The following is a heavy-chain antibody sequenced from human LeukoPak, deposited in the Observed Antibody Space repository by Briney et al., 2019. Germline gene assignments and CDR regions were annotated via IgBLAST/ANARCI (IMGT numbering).Heavy chain of an antibody. Sequence: GGSLRLSCAASGFTFSAYWMNWFRQSPGRGLEWVASIKKDGSEKYYVDSVKGRFTISRDNAKNSLYLRMSNVRTEDTATYYCARAACTGGSCYYAWGRGTLVTVSA. D-gene: IGHD2-15*01. CDR1: GFTFSAYW. J-gene: IGHJ5*02. V-gene: IGHV3-7*01. CDR2: IKKDGSEK. CDR3: ARAACTGGSCYYA.